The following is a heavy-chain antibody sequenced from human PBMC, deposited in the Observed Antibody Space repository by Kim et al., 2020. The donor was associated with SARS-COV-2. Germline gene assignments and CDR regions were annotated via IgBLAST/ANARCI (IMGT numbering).Heavy chain of an antibody. J-gene: IGHJ4*02. CDR2: IIPIFGTA. CDR3: ARERIAARNPFDY. CDR1: GGTFSSYA. D-gene: IGHD6-6*01. V-gene: IGHV1-69*13. Sequence: SVKVSCKASGGTFSSYAISWVRQAPGQGLEWMGGIIPIFGTANYAQKFQGRVTITADESTSTAYMELSSLRSEDTAVYYCARERIAARNPFDYWGQGTLVTVSS.